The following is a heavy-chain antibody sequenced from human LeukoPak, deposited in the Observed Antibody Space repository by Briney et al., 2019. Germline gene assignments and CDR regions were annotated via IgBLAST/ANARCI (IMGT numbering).Heavy chain of an antibody. CDR3: ARGHIVATRL. D-gene: IGHD5-12*01. V-gene: IGHV4-39*06. Sequence: SETLSLTCTVSGGSISSSSYYWGWIRQPPGKGLEWIGSIYYSGSTYDNPSLNSRVTISVDTSKNQFALKLSSVTVADTAVYYCARGHIVATRLWGQGTLVTVSS. CDR2: IYYSGST. CDR1: GGSISSSSYY. J-gene: IGHJ4*02.